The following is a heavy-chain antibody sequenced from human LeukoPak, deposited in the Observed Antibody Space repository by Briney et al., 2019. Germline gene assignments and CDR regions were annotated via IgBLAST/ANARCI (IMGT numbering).Heavy chain of an antibody. Sequence: AESLTLSCAASGFSFSSYAMSWIRQAPGKGLEWLSAISPTTGTTFYADSVKGRFTISRDNSRGTLYLQMNGPRAEETSEYYCAAKTSNGDRYFDYWGQGALVTVSS. CDR2: ISPTTGTT. J-gene: IGHJ4*02. D-gene: IGHD4-17*01. CDR1: GFSFSSYA. V-gene: IGHV3-23*01. CDR3: AAKTSNGDRYFDY.